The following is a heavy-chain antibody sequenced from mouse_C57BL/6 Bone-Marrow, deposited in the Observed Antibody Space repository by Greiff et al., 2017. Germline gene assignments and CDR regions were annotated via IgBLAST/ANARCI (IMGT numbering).Heavy chain of an antibody. J-gene: IGHJ1*03. CDR2: IRLKSDNYAT. CDR1: GFTFSNYW. V-gene: IGHV6-3*01. Sequence: DVQLQESGGGLVQPGGSMKLSCVASGFTFSNYWMNWVRQSPEKGLEWVAQIRLKSDNYATHYAESVKGRFTISRDDSKSSVYLQMNNLRAEDTGIYYCTGGLLWYFDVWGTGTTVTVSS. CDR3: TGGLLWYFDV. D-gene: IGHD2-3*01.